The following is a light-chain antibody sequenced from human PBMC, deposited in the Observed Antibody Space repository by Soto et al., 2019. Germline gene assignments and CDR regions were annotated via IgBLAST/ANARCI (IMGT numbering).Light chain of an antibody. CDR1: ALAKQY. V-gene: IGLV3-25*03. Sequence: SSELTQPPSVSVSPGQTASITCSGDALAKQYAYWYQQKAGHDPILVIYKDTERPSGIPERFSGSSSGTTVTLTISGVQAEDEADYYCQSADISGPYVFGIGTKLTVL. CDR3: QSADISGPYV. CDR2: KDT. J-gene: IGLJ1*01.